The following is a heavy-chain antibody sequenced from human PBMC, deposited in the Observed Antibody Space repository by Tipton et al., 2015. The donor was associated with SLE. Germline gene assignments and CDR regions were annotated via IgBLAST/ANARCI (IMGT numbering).Heavy chain of an antibody. J-gene: IGHJ3*02. Sequence: TLSLTCTVSGASISSSDYNWDWCRQPPGKGLEWIGSIYYNGNTHYRPTLDSLVTIFLVTSKDQFSLKLTTVTAADTAVYFCARRLVGAVVDAVDMWGQGSMVNVSS. V-gene: IGHV4-39*07. D-gene: IGHD1-26*01. CDR1: GASISSSDYN. CDR2: IYYNGNT. CDR3: ARRLVGAVVDAVDM.